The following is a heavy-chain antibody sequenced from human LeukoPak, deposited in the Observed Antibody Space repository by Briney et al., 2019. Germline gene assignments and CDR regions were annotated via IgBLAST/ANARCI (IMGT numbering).Heavy chain of an antibody. Sequence: PSETLSLTCAVYGGSFSGYYWSWIRQPPGKGLEWIGEINHSGSTYYNPSLKSRVTISVDNAKNSLYLQMNSLRAEDTAVYYCAREGGRGITFGGVIARYYYYYMDVWRKGTTVTVSS. J-gene: IGHJ6*03. D-gene: IGHD3-16*02. CDR3: AREGGRGITFGGVIARYYYYYMDV. V-gene: IGHV4-34*01. CDR1: GGSFSGYY. CDR2: INHSGST.